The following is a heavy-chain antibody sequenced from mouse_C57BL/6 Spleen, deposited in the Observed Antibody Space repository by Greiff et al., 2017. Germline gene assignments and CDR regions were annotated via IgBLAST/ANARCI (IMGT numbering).Heavy chain of an antibody. J-gene: IGHJ1*03. D-gene: IGHD1-1*01. CDR1: GFSLTSYG. CDR2: IWGGGST. CDR3: AKITTGVGGWYFDV. V-gene: IGHV2-5*01. Sequence: QVQLKESGPGLVQPSQSLSITCTVSGFSLTSYGVHWVRQSPGKGLDGLGVIWGGGSTDYNAAFMSRLSITKDNSKSQVFFKMNSLQADDTAIYYYAKITTGVGGWYFDVWGTGTTVTVSS.